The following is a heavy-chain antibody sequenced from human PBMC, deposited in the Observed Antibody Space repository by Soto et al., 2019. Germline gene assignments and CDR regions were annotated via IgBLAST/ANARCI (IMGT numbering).Heavy chain of an antibody. V-gene: IGHV4-39*01. CDR1: GVSISSSSYY. Sequence: SETLSLTCTVSGVSISSSSYYWGWIRQPPGKGLEWIGEINHSGSTNYNPSLKSRVTISVDTSKNQFSLKLSSVTAADTAVYYCARSPPMVRGYHNWFDPWGQGTLVTVSS. D-gene: IGHD3-10*01. CDR3: ARSPPMVRGYHNWFDP. CDR2: INHSGST. J-gene: IGHJ5*02.